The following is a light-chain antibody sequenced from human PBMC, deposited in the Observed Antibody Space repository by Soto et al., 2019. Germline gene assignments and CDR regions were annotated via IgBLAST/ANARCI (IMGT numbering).Light chain of an antibody. CDR1: QRLSASD. CDR2: GVS. Sequence: EIVLTQPPGTLSLSPGQRATLSCRASQRLSASDIAWYQQKPGQAPKFLIYGVSSRATGIPDRFSGSGSGTDFTLTISRLEPEDFAVYHCQQYGSSTLITLGQGTRLEIK. V-gene: IGKV3-20*01. CDR3: QQYGSSTLIT. J-gene: IGKJ5*01.